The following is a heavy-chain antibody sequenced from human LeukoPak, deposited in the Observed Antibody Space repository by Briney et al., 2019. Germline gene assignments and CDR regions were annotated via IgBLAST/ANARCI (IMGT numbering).Heavy chain of an antibody. Sequence: SETLSLTCAVYVGSFSVYYWSWIPQPPGKGLEWIGEINHSGSTNYNPSPKSRVTISVDTSKSQFSLKLSSVTAADTAVYYCARREILYAMDVWGQGTTVTVSS. CDR2: INHSGST. J-gene: IGHJ6*02. CDR3: ARREILYAMDV. D-gene: IGHD3-10*01. CDR1: VGSFSVYY. V-gene: IGHV4-34*01.